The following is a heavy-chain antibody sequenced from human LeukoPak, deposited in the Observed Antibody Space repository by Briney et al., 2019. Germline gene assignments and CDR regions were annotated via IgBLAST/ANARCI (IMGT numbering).Heavy chain of an antibody. J-gene: IGHJ6*02. Sequence: GGSLRLSCAASGFTVSSNYMNWVRQAPGKGLEWVSVIYSGGSTYYADSVKGRFSISRDNSKNTLYLQMNSLRAEDTAVYYCAREFLYSSISMDVWGQGTTVTVSS. V-gene: IGHV3-53*01. CDR3: AREFLYSSISMDV. CDR1: GFTVSSNY. D-gene: IGHD6-13*01. CDR2: IYSGGST.